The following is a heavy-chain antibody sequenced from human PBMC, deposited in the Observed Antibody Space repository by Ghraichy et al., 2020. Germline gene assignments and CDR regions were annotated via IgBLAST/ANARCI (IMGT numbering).Heavy chain of an antibody. J-gene: IGHJ6*02. D-gene: IGHD3-10*01. CDR1: GGSFSGYY. CDR2: INHSVST. Sequence: ESLNISCAVYGGSFSGYYWSWIRQPPRKGLEWIGEINHSVSTNYNPSLKSRVTISVDTSKNQFSLKLSSVTAADTAVYYCARIRSRRGSGSYRYYYYYGMDVCGQGTTVTVSS. V-gene: IGHV4-34*01. CDR3: ARIRSRRGSGSYRYYYYYGMDV.